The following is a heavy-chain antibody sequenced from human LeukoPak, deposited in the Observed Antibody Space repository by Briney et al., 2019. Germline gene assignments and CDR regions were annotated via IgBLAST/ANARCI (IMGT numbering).Heavy chain of an antibody. J-gene: IGHJ4*02. CDR3: ARDARSHCGTDACYGPYFDY. V-gene: IGHV3-48*01. Sequence: PGGSLRLSCAASGFSFRTSSMSWVRQTRGKGLEWIAYSRGSSTTIYYADCVRGRFNISRDNARNSLYLQMNDLRAEDTGVYFCARDARSHCGTDACYGPYFDYWGQGSLVTVSS. CDR1: GFSFRTSS. CDR2: SRGSSTTI. D-gene: IGHD2-2*01.